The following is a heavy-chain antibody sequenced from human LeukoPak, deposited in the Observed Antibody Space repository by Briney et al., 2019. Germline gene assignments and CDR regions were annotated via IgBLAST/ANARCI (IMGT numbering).Heavy chain of an antibody. D-gene: IGHD6-19*01. CDR2: IGARGDT. V-gene: IGHV3-13*01. Sequence: PGGSLRLSCAASGFTFSIYDMHWVRQVTGKGLEWVSGIGARGDTYYAVSVKGRFTISSENAKDPLYLQMNSLRAGDTAVYYCARVGSGWSHDALDIWGREGIVTVSS. CDR3: ARVGSGWSHDALDI. J-gene: IGHJ3*02. CDR1: GFTFSIYD.